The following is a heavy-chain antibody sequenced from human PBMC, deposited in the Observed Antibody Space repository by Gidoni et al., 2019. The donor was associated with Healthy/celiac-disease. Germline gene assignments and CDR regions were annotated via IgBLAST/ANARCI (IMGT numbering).Heavy chain of an antibody. V-gene: IGHV3-21*01. J-gene: IGHJ5*02. CDR2: ISSSSSYI. D-gene: IGHD3-3*01. CDR1: GFTFSSYS. CDR3: ARDDSAYYDFWSGYPPSNNWFDP. Sequence: EVQLVESGGGLVKPGGSLSLSCAASGFTFSSYSMNWVRQAPGKGLEWVSSISSSSSYIYYADSVKGRFTISRDNAKNSLYLQMNSLRAEDTAVYYCARDDSAYYDFWSGYPPSNNWFDPWGQGTLVTVSS.